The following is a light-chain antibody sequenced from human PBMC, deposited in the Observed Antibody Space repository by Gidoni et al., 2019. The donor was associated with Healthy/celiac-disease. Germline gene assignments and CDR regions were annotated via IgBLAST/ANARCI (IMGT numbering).Light chain of an antibody. Sequence: DIVMTYPPDSLAAPLGERATINCKSSQRVLYRSNNKNYLAWYQQKPGQPPKLLIYWASTRESGVPGRFSGSGSGTDFTLTISSLQAEDVAVYYCQQYYSTPPWTFXQXTKVEI. CDR3: QQYYSTPPWT. CDR1: QRVLYRSNNKNY. J-gene: IGKJ1*01. CDR2: WAS. V-gene: IGKV4-1*01.